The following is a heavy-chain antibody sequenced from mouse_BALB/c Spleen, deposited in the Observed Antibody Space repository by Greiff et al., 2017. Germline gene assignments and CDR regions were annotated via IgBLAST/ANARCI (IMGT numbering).Heavy chain of an antibody. Sequence: VQLQQSGAELMKPGASVKISCKATGYTFSSYWIEWVKQRPGHGLEWIGEILPGSGSTNYNEKFKGKATFTADTSSNTAYMQLSSLTSEDSAVYYCARGGRTATLGPWFAYWGQGTLVTVSA. CDR2: ILPGSGST. V-gene: IGHV1-9*01. CDR3: ARGGRTATLGPWFAY. D-gene: IGHD1-2*01. J-gene: IGHJ3*01. CDR1: GYTFSSYW.